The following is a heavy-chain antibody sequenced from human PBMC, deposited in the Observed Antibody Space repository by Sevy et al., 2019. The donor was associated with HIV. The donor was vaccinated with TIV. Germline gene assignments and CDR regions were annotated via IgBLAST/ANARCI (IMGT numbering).Heavy chain of an antibody. Sequence: GGSLRLSCAASGFTFSSYAMSWVRQAPGKGLEWVSAISGSGGSTYYADPVTGRFTISRDNSKYTPSLQMTGLRAEDTAVYYCANPTYYYYDSSGYYPEHLWGRGTLVTVSS. CDR1: GFTFSSYA. D-gene: IGHD3-22*01. J-gene: IGHJ2*01. V-gene: IGHV3-23*01. CDR2: ISGSGGST. CDR3: ANPTYYYYDSSGYYPEHL.